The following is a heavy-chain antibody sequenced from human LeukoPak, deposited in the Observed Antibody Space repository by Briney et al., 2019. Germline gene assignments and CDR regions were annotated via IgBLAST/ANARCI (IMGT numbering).Heavy chain of an antibody. V-gene: IGHV4-34*01. CDR3: ARGKLTEFDY. CDR2: INHSGST. D-gene: IGHD1-14*01. CDR1: GGSFSGYY. Sequence: SETLSLTCAVYGGSFSGYYWSWVRQPPGKGLEWIGEINHSGSTNYNPSLKSRVTVSVDTSKNQFSLKLSSVTDADTAVYYCARGKLTEFDYWGQGTLVTVSS. J-gene: IGHJ4*02.